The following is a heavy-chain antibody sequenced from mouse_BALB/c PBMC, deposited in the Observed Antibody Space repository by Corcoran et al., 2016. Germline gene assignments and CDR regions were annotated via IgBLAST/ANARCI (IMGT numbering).Heavy chain of an antibody. CDR3: ARWDVNYPTRFAY. CDR2: INTNTGEP. V-gene: IGHV9-3*02. CDR1: GYTFTNYG. D-gene: IGHD2-1*01. J-gene: IGHJ3*01. Sequence: QIQLVQSGPELKKPGETVKISCKASGYTFTNYGMNWVKQAPGKGLKWMGWINTNTGEPTYAEEFKGRFAFSLETSASTAYLQINNLKNEDTATYFCARWDVNYPTRFAYWGQGTLVTVSA.